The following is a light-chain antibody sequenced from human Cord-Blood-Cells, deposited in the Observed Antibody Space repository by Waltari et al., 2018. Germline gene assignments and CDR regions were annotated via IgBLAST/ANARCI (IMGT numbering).Light chain of an antibody. CDR2: QDS. CDR3: QAWDSSTYV. J-gene: IGLJ1*01. Sequence: SYELTQPPSVSVSPGQTASITCSGAKSGDKYAGWYQQKPGHSPVLVIDQDSKRPSGIPERFSGSNSGTTATLTISGTQAMDAADYYCQAWDSSTYVFGTGTKVTVL. CDR1: KSGDKY. V-gene: IGLV3-1*01.